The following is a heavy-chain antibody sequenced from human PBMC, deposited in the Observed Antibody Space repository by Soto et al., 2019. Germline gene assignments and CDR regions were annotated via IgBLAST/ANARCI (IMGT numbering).Heavy chain of an antibody. D-gene: IGHD6-13*01. J-gene: IGHJ6*02. Sequence: LSLTCTVSGGSSSSGDYYWSWIRQPPGKGLEWIGYIYYSGSTYYNPSLKSRVTISVDTSKNQFSLKLSSVTAADTAVYYCARSVPNSWVSRSSWYSLDVWGQGTTVTVSS. CDR2: IYYSGST. CDR1: GGSSSSGDYY. V-gene: IGHV4-30-4*01. CDR3: ARSVPNSWVSRSSWYSLDV.